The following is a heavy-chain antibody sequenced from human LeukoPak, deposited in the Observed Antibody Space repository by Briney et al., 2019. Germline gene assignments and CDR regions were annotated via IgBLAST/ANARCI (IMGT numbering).Heavy chain of an antibody. CDR1: GNTFTRYD. D-gene: IGHD1-14*01. CDR2: MNPKSGNT. CDR3: ARDDNGTFDY. Sequence: ASVKVSCKASGNTFTRYDINWVRQATGQGLEWMGWMNPKSGNTGHAQKFQGRVTITRDTSISTVYMELSSLRSEDTAVYYCARDDNGTFDYWGQGTLVTVSS. V-gene: IGHV1-8*03. J-gene: IGHJ4*02.